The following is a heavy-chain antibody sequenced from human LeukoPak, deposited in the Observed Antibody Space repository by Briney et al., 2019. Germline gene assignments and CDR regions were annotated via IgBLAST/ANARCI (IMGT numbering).Heavy chain of an antibody. Sequence: ASVNVSYKAPGYAFTSYHIHWMRQAPGQGLGWMGIIIPSSGSTTYAQKFQGRVTMTRDTSTSTVYMELSSLTSDDTAVYFCARSDYNDYRGLGFWGQGTLVTVSS. CDR1: GYAFTSYH. CDR2: IIPSSGST. D-gene: IGHD4-11*01. J-gene: IGHJ4*02. V-gene: IGHV1-46*01. CDR3: ARSDYNDYRGLGF.